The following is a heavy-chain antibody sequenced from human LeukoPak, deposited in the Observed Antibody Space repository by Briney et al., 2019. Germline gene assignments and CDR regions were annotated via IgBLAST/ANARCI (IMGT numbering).Heavy chain of an antibody. Sequence: SVKVSCKASGGTFSSYAISWVRQAPGQGLEWMGGIIPIFGTANYAQKFQGRVTITTDESTSTAYMELSSLRSEDTAVYYCATSNSEYSSSHGWTFDYWGQGTLVTVSS. V-gene: IGHV1-69*05. CDR1: GGTFSSYA. J-gene: IGHJ4*02. CDR2: IIPIFGTA. CDR3: ATSNSEYSSSHGWTFDY. D-gene: IGHD6-6*01.